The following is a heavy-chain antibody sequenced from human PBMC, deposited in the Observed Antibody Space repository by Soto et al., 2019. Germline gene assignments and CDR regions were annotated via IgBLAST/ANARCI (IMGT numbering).Heavy chain of an antibody. CDR2: ISSSSSTI. CDR1: GFTFSSYS. D-gene: IGHD3-3*01. CDR3: ARDYPIFGVVTVPYYYFDY. V-gene: IGHV3-48*01. Sequence: EVQLVESGGGLVQPGGSLRLSCAASGFTFSSYSMNWVRQAPGKGLEWVSYISSSSSTIYYADSVKGRFTISRDNAKNSLYLQMNSLKAEDTAVYYCARDYPIFGVVTVPYYYFDYWGQGTLVTVSS. J-gene: IGHJ4*02.